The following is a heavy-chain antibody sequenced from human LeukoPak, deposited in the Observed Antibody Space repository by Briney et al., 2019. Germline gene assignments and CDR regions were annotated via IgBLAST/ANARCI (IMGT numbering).Heavy chain of an antibody. CDR3: ARDNHSGSWSWFDP. D-gene: IGHD6-13*01. CDR1: GYTFTNYG. Sequence: GASVKVSCKASGYTFTNYGISWVRQAPGQGPEWMGWISAYSGHTNYAQKVQGRVTMTTDTSTSTAYMELRSLRSDDTAVYYCARDNHSGSWSWFDPWGQGTLVSVSA. CDR2: ISAYSGHT. J-gene: IGHJ5*02. V-gene: IGHV1-18*01.